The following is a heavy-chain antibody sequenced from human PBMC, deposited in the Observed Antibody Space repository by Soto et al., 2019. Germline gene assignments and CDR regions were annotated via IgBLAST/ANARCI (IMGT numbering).Heavy chain of an antibody. J-gene: IGHJ6*02. V-gene: IGHV4-4*02. CDR2: IYHSGST. Sequence: WETLSLTCAVSGGSISSSNWWSWVRQPPGKGLEWIGEIYHSGSTNYNPSLKSRVTISVDKSKNQFSLKLSSVTAADTAVYYCARIRAAAGYYYGMDVWGQGTTVTVSS. CDR3: ARIRAAAGYYYGMDV. CDR1: GGSISSSNW. D-gene: IGHD6-13*01.